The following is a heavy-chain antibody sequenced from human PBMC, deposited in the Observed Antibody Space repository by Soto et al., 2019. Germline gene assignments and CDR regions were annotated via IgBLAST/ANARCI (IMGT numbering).Heavy chain of an antibody. V-gene: IGHV4-39*01. J-gene: IGHJ3*02. CDR2: IYYSGST. CDR3: ARHYYGSGPDAFDI. D-gene: IGHD3-10*01. Sequence: SETLSLTCTVSGGSISSSSYYWGWIRQPPGKGLEWIGSIYYSGSTYYNPSLKSRVTISVDTSKNQFSLKLNSLTAADTAVYYCARHYYGSGPDAFDIWGQGTMVTVSS. CDR1: GGSISSSSYY.